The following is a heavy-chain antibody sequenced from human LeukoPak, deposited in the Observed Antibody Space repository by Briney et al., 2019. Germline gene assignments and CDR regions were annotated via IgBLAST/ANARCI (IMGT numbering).Heavy chain of an antibody. CDR1: GFTVSSNY. CDR3: ARDSPDTAMDGWYYYGMDV. D-gene: IGHD5-18*01. Sequence: PGGSLRLSCAASGFTVSSNYISWVRQAPGKGLEWVSVIYSGGSTYYADSVKGRFTISRDNSKNTLYLQMNSLRAEDTAVYYCARDSPDTAMDGWYYYGMDVWGQGTTVTVSS. V-gene: IGHV3-66*02. J-gene: IGHJ6*02. CDR2: IYSGGST.